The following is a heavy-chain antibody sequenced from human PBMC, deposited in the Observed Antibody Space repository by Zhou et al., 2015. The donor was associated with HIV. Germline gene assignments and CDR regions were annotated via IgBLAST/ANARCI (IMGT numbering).Heavy chain of an antibody. CDR2: IIPIFGTA. V-gene: IGHV1-69*01. CDR1: GGTFSSYA. D-gene: IGHD2-15*01. CDR3: AVGYCSGGSCYSDPEDADFDY. Sequence: QVQLVQSGAEVKKPGSSVKVSCKASGGTFSSYAISWVRQAPGQGLEWMGGIIPIFGTANYAQKFQGRVTITADESTSTAYMELSSLRSEDTAVYYCAVGYCSGGSCYSDPEDADFDYVGPGNPGHRLL. J-gene: IGHJ4*02.